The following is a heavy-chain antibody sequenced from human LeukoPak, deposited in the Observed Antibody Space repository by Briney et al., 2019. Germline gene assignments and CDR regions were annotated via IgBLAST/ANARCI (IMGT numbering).Heavy chain of an antibody. Sequence: GGSLRLSCAASGFTFNSYEMNWVRQAPGKGLEWVSYISSNGSTIYYADSVKGRFTISRDNSKNTLYLQMNSLRAEDTAVYYCARFYANEWELPHWGQGTLVTVSS. D-gene: IGHD1-26*01. J-gene: IGHJ4*02. CDR1: GFTFNSYE. CDR2: ISSNGSTI. CDR3: ARFYANEWELPH. V-gene: IGHV3-48*03.